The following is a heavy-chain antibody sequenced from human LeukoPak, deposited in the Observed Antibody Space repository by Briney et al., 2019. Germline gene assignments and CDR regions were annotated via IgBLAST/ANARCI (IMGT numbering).Heavy chain of an antibody. Sequence: GGSLRLSCAASGFTFSNYLMNWVRQAPGKGLEWVANIKQDGSEKYYVDSAKGRFTISRDNAKNSLYLQMNSLRAEDTAVYYCARDDGILRFDPWGQGTLVTVSS. CDR3: ARDDGILRFDP. V-gene: IGHV3-7*01. CDR1: GFTFSNYL. J-gene: IGHJ5*02. CDR2: IKQDGSEK. D-gene: IGHD1-14*01.